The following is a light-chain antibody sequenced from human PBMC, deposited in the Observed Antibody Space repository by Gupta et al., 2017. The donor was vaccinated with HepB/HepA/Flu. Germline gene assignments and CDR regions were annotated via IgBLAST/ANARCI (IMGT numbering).Light chain of an antibody. V-gene: IGLV2-14*03. J-gene: IGLJ1*01. CDR3: SSYTSSNTYV. Sequence: QSALTQPTSVSGSPGQSITISCTGTSSDVGCYNYVSWYQQHPGKAPKLMIYDVSHRPSGVSNRFSGPKSGNTASLTXSXLQAEDXADYYGSSYTSSNTYVFGTGTKVTVL. CDR1: SSDVGCYNY. CDR2: DVS.